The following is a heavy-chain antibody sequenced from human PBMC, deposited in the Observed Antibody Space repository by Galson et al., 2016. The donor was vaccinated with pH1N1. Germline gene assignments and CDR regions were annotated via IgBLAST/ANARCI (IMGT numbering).Heavy chain of an antibody. CDR2: ISPYSGNK. CDR1: GYTFTIYG. V-gene: IGHV1-18*01. CDR3: ARALRPVSIPSEACDI. D-gene: IGHD2/OR15-2a*01. Sequence: SVKVSCKASGYTFTIYGISWVRQAPGQGLEWMGWISPYSGNKKYAQKVQGRVTMTTEKSTGTSYMELRSLTSDDTAVYFCARALRPVSIPSEACDIWGQGTIVTVSS. J-gene: IGHJ3*02.